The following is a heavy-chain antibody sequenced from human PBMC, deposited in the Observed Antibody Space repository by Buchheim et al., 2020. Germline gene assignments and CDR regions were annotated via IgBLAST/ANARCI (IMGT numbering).Heavy chain of an antibody. V-gene: IGHV4-59*08. J-gene: IGHJ3*01. CDR1: GGSISSYY. Sequence: QVQLQESGPGLVKPSETLSLTCTVSGGSISSYYWSWIRQPPGKGLEWIGYIYYSGSTNYTPSLKSRVTMSVDTSNNQLSLKLSSVTAADTAVYFCARGYCSGSSCYRYAFDVWGQGT. CDR3: ARGYCSGSSCYRYAFDV. D-gene: IGHD2-15*01. CDR2: IYYSGST.